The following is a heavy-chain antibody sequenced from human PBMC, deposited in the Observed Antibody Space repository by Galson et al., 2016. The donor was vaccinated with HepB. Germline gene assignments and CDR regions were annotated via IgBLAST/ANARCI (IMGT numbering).Heavy chain of an antibody. D-gene: IGHD4-17*01. J-gene: IGHJ3*02. V-gene: IGHV5-10-1*01. Sequence: QSGAEVKKPGESPKISCKGSGYSFTSQWIGWVRQMPGKGLEWMGKIDPTDSYTNYSPSFQGHVTISADKSISTAYLQWNSLKAPDTAMYFCATSTGDFPSHGALDIWGQGAMVTVSS. CDR2: IDPTDSYT. CDR3: ATSTGDFPSHGALDI. CDR1: GYSFTSQW.